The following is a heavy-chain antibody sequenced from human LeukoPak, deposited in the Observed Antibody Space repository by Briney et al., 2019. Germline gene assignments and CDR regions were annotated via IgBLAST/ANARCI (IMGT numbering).Heavy chain of an antibody. D-gene: IGHD6-19*01. J-gene: IGHJ4*02. CDR3: AKLGLSIAVAGKAKDY. CDR2: ISYDGSNK. Sequence: GGSLRLSCAASGFTFSSYGMHWVRQAPGKGLERVAVISYDGSNKYYADSVKSRFTISRDNSKNTLYLQMNSPRAEDTAVYYCAKLGLSIAVAGKAKDYWGQGTLVTVSS. V-gene: IGHV3-30*18. CDR1: GFTFSSYG.